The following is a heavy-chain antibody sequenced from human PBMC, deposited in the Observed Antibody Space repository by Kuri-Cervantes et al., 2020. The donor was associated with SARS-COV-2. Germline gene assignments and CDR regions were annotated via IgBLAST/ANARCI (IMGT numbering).Heavy chain of an antibody. CDR3: AMGAANSYMDV. V-gene: IGHV3-33*08. Sequence: GGSLRLSCGASGFSLTNYAIHWVRQAPGKGLEWVSVIWYDGKNEYYAGSVKGRFNISRDTSKNTVSLHTNSLRAEDTAMYYCAMGAANSYMDVWGRGTTVTVSS. J-gene: IGHJ6*03. D-gene: IGHD3-16*01. CDR1: GFSLTNYA. CDR2: IWYDGKNE.